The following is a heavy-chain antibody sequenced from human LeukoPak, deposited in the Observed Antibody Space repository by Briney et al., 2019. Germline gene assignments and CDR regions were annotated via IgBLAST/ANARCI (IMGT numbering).Heavy chain of an antibody. CDR3: ARGTIGKYCSSTSFLAY. J-gene: IGHJ4*02. D-gene: IGHD2-2*01. V-gene: IGHV1-8*03. Sequence: ASVKVSCKASGYTFTSYDINWVRQAPGQGLEWMGWMNPNSGNTGYAQKFQGRVTITRNTSTSTAYMELSSLRSEDTAVYYCARGTIGKYCSSTSFLAYWGQGTPVTVSS. CDR2: MNPNSGNT. CDR1: GYTFTSYD.